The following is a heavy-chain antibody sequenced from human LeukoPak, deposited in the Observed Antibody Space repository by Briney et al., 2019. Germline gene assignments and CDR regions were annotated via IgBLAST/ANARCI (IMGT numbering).Heavy chain of an antibody. CDR1: GGSFSSYY. CDR2: INHSGST. Sequence: PSATLSLTCAVDGGSFSSYYWSWIRQPPGKGLEWIGEINHSGSTNYNPSLKSRVTISVDTSKNQFSLKLSSVTAADTAVYYCARRKRGPYFDYWGQGTLVTVSS. CDR3: ARRKRGPYFDY. J-gene: IGHJ4*02. V-gene: IGHV4-34*01.